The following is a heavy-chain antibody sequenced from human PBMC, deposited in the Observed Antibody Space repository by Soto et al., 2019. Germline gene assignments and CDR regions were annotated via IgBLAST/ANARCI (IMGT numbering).Heavy chain of an antibody. CDR2: ISGSGGST. J-gene: IGHJ4*02. CDR3: AKATAIVVVPAALDY. Sequence: EVQLLESGGGLVQPGGSLRLSCAASGFTFSSYAMSWVRQAPGKGLEWVSAISGSGGSTYSADSVKGRFTIPRENSKNTLYLQMNSLRAEDTAVYYCAKATAIVVVPAALDYWGQGTLVTVSS. V-gene: IGHV3-23*01. D-gene: IGHD2-2*01. CDR1: GFTFSSYA.